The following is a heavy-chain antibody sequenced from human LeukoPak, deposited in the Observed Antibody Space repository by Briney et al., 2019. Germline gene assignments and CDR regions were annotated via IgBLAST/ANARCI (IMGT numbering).Heavy chain of an antibody. CDR2: MNPNSGNT. Sequence: ASVKVSCKASGYTFTSYDINWVRQATGQGLEWMGWMNPNSGNTGYAQKFQGRATMTRNTSISTAYMELSSLRSEDTAVYYCARGFQGNGCERFDYWGQGTLVTVSS. V-gene: IGHV1-8*01. J-gene: IGHJ4*02. CDR3: ARGFQGNGCERFDY. D-gene: IGHD5-12*01. CDR1: GYTFTSYD.